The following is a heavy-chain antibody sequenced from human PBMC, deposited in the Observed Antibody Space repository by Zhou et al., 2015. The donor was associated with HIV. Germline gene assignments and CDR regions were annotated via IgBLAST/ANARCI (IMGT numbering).Heavy chain of an antibody. CDR1: GFTFDDYT. CDR3: AKEDHIVVVPAAILPYGMDV. V-gene: IGHV3-30*18. CDR2: ISYDGSNK. Sequence: VQLLESGGGLVQPGRSLRLSCAASGFTFDDYTMHWVRQAPGKGLEWVAVISYDGSNKYYADSVKGRFTISRDNSKNTLYLQMNSLRAEDTAVYYCAKEDHIVVVPAAILPYGMDVWGQGTTVTVSS. D-gene: IGHD2-2*02. J-gene: IGHJ6*02.